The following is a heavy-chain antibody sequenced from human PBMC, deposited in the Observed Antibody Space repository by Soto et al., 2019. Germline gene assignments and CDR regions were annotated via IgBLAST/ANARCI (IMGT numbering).Heavy chain of an antibody. D-gene: IGHD1-26*01. Sequence: EAQLVESGGDLVQPGGSLRLSCAGSGVIFSSYEMNWVRQAPGKGLEWGSYISSSGSYTYYAVSVKALFTISRAHTQNSLSLQMTRLSAEDTAMYYCASLSGSYGFDPWGQGTLVSVSS. CDR3: ASLSGSYGFDP. CDR2: ISSSGSYT. V-gene: IGHV3-48*03. J-gene: IGHJ5*02. CDR1: GVIFSSYE.